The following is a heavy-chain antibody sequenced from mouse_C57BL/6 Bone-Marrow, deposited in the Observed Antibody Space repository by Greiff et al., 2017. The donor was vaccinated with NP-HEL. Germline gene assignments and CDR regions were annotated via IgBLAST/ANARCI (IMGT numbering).Heavy chain of an antibody. CDR3: ACTPVMTTVVDY. CDR2: IYPGSGST. CDR1: GYTFTSYW. Sequence: QVQLQQPGAELVKPGASVKMSCKASGYTFTSYWITWVQQRPGQGLEWIGYIYPGSGSTNYTETFKSKATLTVDTAYSTAYMQLSSLTSEDSAVYYCACTPVMTTVVDYWGQGTTLTVSS. J-gene: IGHJ2*01. D-gene: IGHD1-1*01. V-gene: IGHV1-55*01.